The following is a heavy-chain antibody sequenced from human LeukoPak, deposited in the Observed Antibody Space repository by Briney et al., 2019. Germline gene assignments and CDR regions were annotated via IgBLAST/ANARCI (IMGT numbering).Heavy chain of an antibody. J-gene: IGHJ3*02. D-gene: IGHD4-23*01. CDR2: IYDSGST. CDR3: ARFYGGNSGMLPRASFDI. V-gene: IGHV4-31*03. Sequence: SQTLSLTCTVSGGSMSSGGYYWSWIRQHPGKGLEWIGNIYDSGSTYYNQSLRSRVTISVDMSQNQFSLKLNSVTAADTAVYYCARFYGGNSGMLPRASFDIWGQGTMVTVP. CDR1: GGSMSSGGYY.